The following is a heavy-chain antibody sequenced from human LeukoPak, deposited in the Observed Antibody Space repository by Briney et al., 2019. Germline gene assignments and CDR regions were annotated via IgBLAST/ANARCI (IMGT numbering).Heavy chain of an antibody. CDR1: GYSISSGYY. Sequence: PSETLSLTCTVSGYSISSGYYWGWIRQPPGKGLEWIGYIYNSGSTNYNPSLKSRVTISVDTSKTQFSLKLTSVTAADTAVYYCARSHDTSGYYQQFDYWGQGTLVSVSS. D-gene: IGHD3-22*01. CDR2: IYNSGST. J-gene: IGHJ4*02. CDR3: ARSHDTSGYYQQFDY. V-gene: IGHV4-61*01.